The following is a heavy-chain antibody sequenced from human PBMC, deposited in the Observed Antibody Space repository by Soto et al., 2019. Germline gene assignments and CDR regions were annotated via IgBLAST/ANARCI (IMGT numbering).Heavy chain of an antibody. CDR3: AKDSSGWYIGYYFDY. D-gene: IGHD6-19*01. CDR2: ISYDGSNK. CDR1: GFTFSSYG. J-gene: IGHJ4*02. V-gene: IGHV3-30*18. Sequence: QVQLVESGGGVVQPGRSLRLSCAASGFTFSSYGMHWVRQAPGKGLEWVAVISYDGSNKYYADSVKGRFTISRDNSKNTLYLQMNSLRAEDTVVYYCAKDSSGWYIGYYFDYWGQGTLVTVSS.